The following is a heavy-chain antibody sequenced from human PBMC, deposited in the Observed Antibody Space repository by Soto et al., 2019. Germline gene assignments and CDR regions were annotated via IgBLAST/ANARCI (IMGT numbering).Heavy chain of an antibody. Sequence: QVQLVESGGGVVQPGRSLRLSCAASGFTFSSYGMHWVRQAPGKGLEWVAVIWYDGSNKYYADSVKGRFTISRDNSKNTLYLQMNSLRAEDTAVYYCARDGSAYSNYPALGYWGQGTLVTVSS. J-gene: IGHJ4*02. CDR1: GFTFSSYG. V-gene: IGHV3-33*01. CDR3: ARDGSAYSNYPALGY. D-gene: IGHD4-4*01. CDR2: IWYDGSNK.